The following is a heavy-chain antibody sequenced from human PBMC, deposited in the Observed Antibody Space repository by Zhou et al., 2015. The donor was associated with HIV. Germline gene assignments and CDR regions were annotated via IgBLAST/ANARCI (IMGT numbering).Heavy chain of an antibody. CDR1: GYTFTTYY. V-gene: IGHV1-46*01. CDR3: ARDGSIVTAGQRHFDL. D-gene: IGHD6-13*01. J-gene: IGHJ2*01. CDR2: INFSGGYT. Sequence: QVQIVQSGAEKEKPGASVRISCAASGYTFTTYYIHWVRQAPGQGLEWMGIINFSGGYTTYAQKFQGRITMTRDTSTNTVYMELSGLRSEDTAVYYCARDGSIVTAGQRHFDLWGRGTLVSVSS.